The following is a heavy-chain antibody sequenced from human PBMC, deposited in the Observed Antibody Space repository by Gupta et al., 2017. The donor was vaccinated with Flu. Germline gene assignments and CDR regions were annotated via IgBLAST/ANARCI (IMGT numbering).Heavy chain of an antibody. V-gene: IGHV3-11*01. J-gene: IGHJ4*02. CDR2: ISTTGRTT. D-gene: IGHD6-19*01. CDR1: GFPFPDHH. CDR3: ARGFAGSSAWAFDY. Sequence: QVQVVESGGGLVKPGGSLRLSCTASGFPFPDHHMNWIRQAPGKGLEWLAYISTTGRTTYYAASVKGRFTISRDNTKNSLLLQMDSLKADDTAVYYCARGFAGSSAWAFDYWGQGALVTVSS.